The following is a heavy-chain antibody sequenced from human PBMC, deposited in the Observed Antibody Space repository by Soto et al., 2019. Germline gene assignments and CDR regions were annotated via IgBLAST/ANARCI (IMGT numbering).Heavy chain of an antibody. Sequence: ASVKVSCKASGYTFTSYGISWVRQAPGQGLEWMGWISAYNGNTNYAQKLQGRVTMTTDTSTSKAYMELRSLRSDDTAVYYCAIGPRGAMVYYYYYGMDVWGQGTTVTVSS. CDR3: AIGPRGAMVYYYYYGMDV. D-gene: IGHD5-18*01. J-gene: IGHJ6*02. CDR2: ISAYNGNT. CDR1: GYTFTSYG. V-gene: IGHV1-18*01.